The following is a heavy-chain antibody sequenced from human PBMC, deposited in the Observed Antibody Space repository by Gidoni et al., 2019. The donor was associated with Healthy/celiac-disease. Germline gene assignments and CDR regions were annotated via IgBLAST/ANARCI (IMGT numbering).Heavy chain of an antibody. J-gene: IGHJ6*02. Sequence: QVQLVESGGGVVQPGRSLRLSCAASGFTFSSYAMHWVRQAPGKGLEWVAVISYDGSNKYYADSVKGRFTISRDNSKNTLYLQMNSLRAEDTAVYYCARGTSGQQLVWGTDYYYYGMDVWGQGTTVTVSS. CDR3: ARGTSGQQLVWGTDYYYYGMDV. CDR2: ISYDGSNK. D-gene: IGHD6-13*01. V-gene: IGHV3-30-3*01. CDR1: GFTFSSYA.